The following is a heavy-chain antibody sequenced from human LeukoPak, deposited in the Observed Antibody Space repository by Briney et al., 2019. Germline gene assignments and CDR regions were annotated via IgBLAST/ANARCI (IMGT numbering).Heavy chain of an antibody. J-gene: IGHJ4*02. Sequence: SETLSLTCTVSGGSISSGDYYWSWIRQPPGKGLEWIGYIYYSGSTYYNPSLKSRVTISVDTSKNQFSLKLSSVTAADTAVYYCATFGNSGPYYFDHWGQGTLVTVSS. V-gene: IGHV4-30-4*01. CDR2: IYYSGST. CDR1: GGSISSGDYY. D-gene: IGHD4-23*01. CDR3: ATFGNSGPYYFDH.